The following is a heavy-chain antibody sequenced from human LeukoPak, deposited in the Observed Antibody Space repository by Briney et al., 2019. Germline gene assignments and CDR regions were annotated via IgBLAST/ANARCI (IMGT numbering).Heavy chain of an antibody. CDR1: GYTFTGYY. D-gene: IGHD3-9*01. J-gene: IGHJ4*02. CDR2: INPNSGGT. Sequence: ASVKVSCKAPGYTFTGYYMHWVRQAPGQGLEWMGRINPNSGGTNYAQKFQGRVTMTRDTSISTAYMELSRLRSDDTAVYYCARYRYYDILTGYYIGYFDYWGQGTLVTVSS. CDR3: ARYRYYDILTGYYIGYFDY. V-gene: IGHV1-2*06.